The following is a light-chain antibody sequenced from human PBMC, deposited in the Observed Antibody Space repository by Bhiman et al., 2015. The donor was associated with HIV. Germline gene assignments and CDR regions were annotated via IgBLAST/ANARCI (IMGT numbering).Light chain of an antibody. CDR2: ENN. J-gene: IGLJ1*01. CDR3: ATWDRSLTAGGV. CDR1: SSNIGNNY. Sequence: QSVLTQPPSVSAAPGQKVTISCSGSSSNIGNNYVSWYQQLPGTAPKLLIYENNKRPSGIPDRFSGSKSGTSATLGITGLQTGDEADYYCATWDRSLTAGGVFGTGTKVTVL. V-gene: IGLV1-51*02.